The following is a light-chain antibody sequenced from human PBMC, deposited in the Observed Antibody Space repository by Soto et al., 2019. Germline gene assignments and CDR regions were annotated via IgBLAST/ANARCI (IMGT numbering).Light chain of an antibody. CDR1: QSISSY. CDR3: QQSYSTLMYT. Sequence: DIQMTQSPSSLSASVGDRVTITCRASQSISSYLNWYQQKPGKAPKLLIYAASSLQSGVPSRFSGSGSRKDFTLTISSLEPEDFATYYCQQSYSTLMYTFGQGTKLEIK. V-gene: IGKV1-39*01. CDR2: AAS. J-gene: IGKJ2*01.